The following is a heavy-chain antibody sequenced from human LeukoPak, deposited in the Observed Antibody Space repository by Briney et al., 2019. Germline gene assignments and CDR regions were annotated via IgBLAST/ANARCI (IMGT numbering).Heavy chain of an antibody. CDR2: MYISGST. CDR1: GVSITNYY. Sequence: PSETLSLTCTVPGVSITNYYWAWIRQPAGKGLEWIGRMYISGSTNYNPSLKSRVSISIDKTKNQFSLKLRSVTAADTAIYYCARDYLVGAPLDSWGQGTLVTVSS. CDR3: ARDYLVGAPLDS. V-gene: IGHV4-4*07. J-gene: IGHJ4*02. D-gene: IGHD1-26*01.